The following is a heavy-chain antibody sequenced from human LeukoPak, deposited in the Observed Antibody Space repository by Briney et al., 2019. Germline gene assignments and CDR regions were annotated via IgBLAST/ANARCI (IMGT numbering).Heavy chain of an antibody. J-gene: IGHJ4*02. Sequence: PSETLSLTCTVSGGSISSGDYYWSWIRQPPGKGLEWIGYIYYSGSTYYNPSLKSRVTISVDTSKNQFSLKLSSVTAADTAVYYCARTTGTTQYFDFWGQGTLVTVSS. D-gene: IGHD1-7*01. CDR1: GGSISSGDYY. CDR3: ARTTGTTQYFDF. CDR2: IYYSGST. V-gene: IGHV4-30-4*01.